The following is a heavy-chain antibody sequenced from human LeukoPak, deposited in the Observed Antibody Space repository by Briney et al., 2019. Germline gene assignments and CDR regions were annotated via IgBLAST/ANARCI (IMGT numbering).Heavy chain of an antibody. J-gene: IGHJ3*02. CDR3: ARESSSGWNAFDI. V-gene: IGHV4-39*07. D-gene: IGHD6-19*01. CDR1: GGSTSSDSYY. CDR2: IYYTGST. Sequence: PSETLSLTCTVSGGSTSSDSYYWGWIRQPPGKGLEWIGSIYYTGSTYYNPSLKSRVTISVDTSKNQFSLKLSSVTAADTAVYYCARESSSGWNAFDIWGQGTMVTVSS.